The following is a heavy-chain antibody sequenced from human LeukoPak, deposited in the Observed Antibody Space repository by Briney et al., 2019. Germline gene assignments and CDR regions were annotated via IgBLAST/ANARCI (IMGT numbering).Heavy chain of an antibody. V-gene: IGHV3-21*01. CDR2: ISSSSTYI. Sequence: GGSLRLSCAASGFTFSGHSISWVRQGPGKGLEWVSSISSSSTYIYYADSVKGRFTISRDNAKNSLYLQMNSLRAEDTAVYYCARVYGSGSYSGSSFDPWGQGTLVTVSS. CDR3: ARVYGSGSYSGSSFDP. J-gene: IGHJ5*02. CDR1: GFTFSGHS. D-gene: IGHD3-10*01.